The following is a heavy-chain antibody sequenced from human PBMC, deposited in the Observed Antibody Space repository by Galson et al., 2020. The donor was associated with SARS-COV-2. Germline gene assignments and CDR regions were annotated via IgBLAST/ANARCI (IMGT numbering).Heavy chain of an antibody. CDR3: ARRSLAADRSGAFDI. Sequence: ASVKVSCKASGYTFTSYGITWVRQAPGQGPEWMGWISVYNGNTNYGQKLQGRVTMTTDTSTSTAYMELRHLRSDDTAVYYCARRSLAADRSGAFDIWGQGTMVTVSS. CDR2: ISVYNGNT. D-gene: IGHD6-13*01. V-gene: IGHV1-18*04. CDR1: GYTFTSYG. J-gene: IGHJ3*02.